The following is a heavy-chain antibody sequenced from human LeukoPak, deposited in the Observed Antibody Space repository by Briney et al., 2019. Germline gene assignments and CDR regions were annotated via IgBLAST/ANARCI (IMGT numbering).Heavy chain of an antibody. Sequence: GGSLRLSCAASEFTFSTYAMSWVRQAPGKGLEWVSTISGSGGSTYYADSVKGRFTISRDNSKNTLYLQMNSLRAEDTALYYCAKDPRMTTVTTGFFDYWGRGTLSPSPQ. V-gene: IGHV3-23*01. CDR1: EFTFSTYA. D-gene: IGHD4-17*01. CDR2: ISGSGGST. J-gene: IGHJ4*02. CDR3: AKDPRMTTVTTGFFDY.